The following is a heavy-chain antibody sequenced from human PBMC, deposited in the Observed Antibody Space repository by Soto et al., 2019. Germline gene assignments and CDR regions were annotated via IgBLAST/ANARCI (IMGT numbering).Heavy chain of an antibody. CDR1: GYSFTSYW. CDR3: ASSDLVGAPGHDAFDI. D-gene: IGHD1-26*01. CDR2: IDPSDSYT. V-gene: IGHV5-10-1*01. J-gene: IGHJ3*02. Sequence: GESLQISCKGSGYSFTSYWISWVRQMPGKGLEWMGRIDPSDSYTNYSPSFQGHVTISADKSISTAYLQWSSLKASDTAMYYCASSDLVGAPGHDAFDIWGQGTMVTVSS.